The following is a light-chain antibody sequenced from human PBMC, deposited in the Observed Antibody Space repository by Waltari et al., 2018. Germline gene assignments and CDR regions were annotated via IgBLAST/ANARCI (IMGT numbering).Light chain of an antibody. CDR2: SAS. CDR3: QKYNSVPLT. V-gene: IGKV1-27*01. J-gene: IGKJ3*01. Sequence: DIQMTQSPSSLSASVGDRVTITCRASQGINSYLAWYQQKPGKVPELLMSSASTLQSGVPSRVSGSGSGTDFTLTISSLQPEDVATYYCQKYNSVPLTFGPGTKVDIK. CDR1: QGINSY.